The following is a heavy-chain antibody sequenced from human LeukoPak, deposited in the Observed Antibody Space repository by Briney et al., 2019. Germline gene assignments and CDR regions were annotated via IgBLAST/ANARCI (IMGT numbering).Heavy chain of an antibody. CDR2: ISAYNGNT. CDR1: GYTFTSYG. Sequence: ASVKVSCKASGYTFTSYGISWVRQAPGQGLEWMGWISAYNGNTNYAQKLQGRVTMTTDTSTSTAYMELRSPRSDDTAVYYCARAGGTIAVAGTIDYWGQGTLVTVSS. D-gene: IGHD6-19*01. V-gene: IGHV1-18*01. CDR3: ARAGGTIAVAGTIDY. J-gene: IGHJ4*02.